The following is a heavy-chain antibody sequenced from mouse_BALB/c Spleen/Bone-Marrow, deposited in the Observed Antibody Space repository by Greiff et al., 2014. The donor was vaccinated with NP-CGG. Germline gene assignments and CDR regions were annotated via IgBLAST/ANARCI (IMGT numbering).Heavy chain of an antibody. V-gene: IGHV1-7*01. J-gene: IGHJ3*01. D-gene: IGHD2-4*01. Sequence: VQLQQSGAELAKPGASVKMSCKASGYTFTSYWMHWVKQRPGQGLEWIGYINPSTGYTEYNQKFKDKATLTADKSSSTAYMQLSSLTSEVSAVFYCERSATMSFAYWGQGTLVTVSA. CDR2: INPSTGYT. CDR1: GYTFTSYW. CDR3: ERSATMSFAY.